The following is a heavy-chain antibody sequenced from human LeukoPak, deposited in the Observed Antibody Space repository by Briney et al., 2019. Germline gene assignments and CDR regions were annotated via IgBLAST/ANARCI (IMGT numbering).Heavy chain of an antibody. CDR1: GGSISSSNND. J-gene: IGHJ4*02. CDR3: ARPLDDFWSGYFY. Sequence: SETLSLTCTVSGGSISSSNNDWGWLRQPPGKGLEWIGSVHYSGNTYYHPSLKSRVTISVDTSKNQFSLRLSSVTAADTAVYYCARPLDDFWSGYFYWGQGTLVTVSS. CDR2: VHYSGNT. D-gene: IGHD3-3*01. V-gene: IGHV4-39*01.